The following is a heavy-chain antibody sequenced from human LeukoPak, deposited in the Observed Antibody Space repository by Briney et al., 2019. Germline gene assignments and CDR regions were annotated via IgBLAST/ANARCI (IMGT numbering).Heavy chain of an antibody. CDR1: GFTFSSYA. V-gene: IGHV3-23*01. CDR2: ISGSGGST. D-gene: IGHD2-2*01. CDR3: AKGGDSDCSSTTCYVVAVAGTFDY. Sequence: PGGSLRLSCAASGFTFSSYAMSWVRQAPGKGLEWVSAISGSGGSTYYADSVKGRFTISRDNSKNTLYLQMNSLRAEDTAIYYCAKGGDSDCSSTTCYVVAVAGTFDYWGQGTLVTVSS. J-gene: IGHJ4*02.